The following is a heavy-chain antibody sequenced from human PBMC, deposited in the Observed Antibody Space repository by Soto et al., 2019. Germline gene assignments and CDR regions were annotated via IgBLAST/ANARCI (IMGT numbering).Heavy chain of an antibody. D-gene: IGHD3-10*01. CDR3: ARSGSGSAGAFDI. J-gene: IGHJ3*02. CDR2: INAGNGNT. V-gene: IGHV1-3*01. CDR1: GYTFTSYA. Sequence: QVQLVQSGAEVKKPGASVKVSCKASGYTFTSYAMHRVRQAPGQRLEWMGWINAGNGNTKYSQKFQGRVTITRDTSASTAYMELSSLRSEDTAVYYCARSGSGSAGAFDIWGQGTMVTVSS.